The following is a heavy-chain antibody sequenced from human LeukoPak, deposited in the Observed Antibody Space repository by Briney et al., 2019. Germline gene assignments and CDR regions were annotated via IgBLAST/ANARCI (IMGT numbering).Heavy chain of an antibody. CDR2: IKSKTDGRTT. Sequence: GGSLRLSCAASGFTFSNAWMSWVRQAPGKGLEWVGRIKSKTDGRTTDYAAPVKGRFTISRDDSKNTLYLQMNSLKTEDTAVYYCTTDAATVNDYWGQGTLVTVSS. CDR1: GFTFSNAW. CDR3: TTDAATVNDY. J-gene: IGHJ4*02. D-gene: IGHD6-25*01. V-gene: IGHV3-15*01.